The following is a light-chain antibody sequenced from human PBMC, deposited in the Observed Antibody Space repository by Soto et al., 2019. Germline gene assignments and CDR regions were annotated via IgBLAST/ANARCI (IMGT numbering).Light chain of an antibody. J-gene: IGLJ2*01. Sequence: QPVLTQPASVSGSPGQSITISRTGTSSDVGGYNYVSWYQQHPGKAPKLMIYDVSNRPSGVSNRFSGSKSGNTASLTISGLQAEDEADYYCSSYTSSSTFVVFGGGTKLTVL. CDR1: SSDVGGYNY. V-gene: IGLV2-14*01. CDR3: SSYTSSSTFVV. CDR2: DVS.